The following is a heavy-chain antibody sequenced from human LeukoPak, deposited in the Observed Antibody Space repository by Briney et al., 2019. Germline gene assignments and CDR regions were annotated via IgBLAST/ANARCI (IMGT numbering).Heavy chain of an antibody. CDR2: INHSGST. J-gene: IGHJ4*02. V-gene: IGHV4-34*01. CDR1: GGSFSGCH. D-gene: IGHD2-15*01. Sequence: SETLSLTCAVYGGSFSGCHWSWIRQPPGKGLEWIGEINHSGSTNYNPSLKSRVTISVDTSKNQFSLKLSSVTAADTAVYYCARRPGGGSPFDYWGQGTLVTVSS. CDR3: ARRPGGGSPFDY.